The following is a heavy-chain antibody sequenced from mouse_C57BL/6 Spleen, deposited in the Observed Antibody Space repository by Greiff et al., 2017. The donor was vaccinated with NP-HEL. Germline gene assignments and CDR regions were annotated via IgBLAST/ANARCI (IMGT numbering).Heavy chain of an antibody. J-gene: IGHJ4*01. Sequence: EVKLEESGGGLVKPGGSLKLSCAASGFTFSSYAMSWVRQTPEKRLEWVATISDGGSYTYYPDNVKGRFTISRDNAKNNLYLQMSHLKSEDTAMYYCARDRDPYGYDAMDYWGQGTSVTVSS. CDR1: GFTFSSYA. CDR3: ARDRDPYGYDAMDY. CDR2: ISDGGSYT. D-gene: IGHD1-1*02. V-gene: IGHV5-4*01.